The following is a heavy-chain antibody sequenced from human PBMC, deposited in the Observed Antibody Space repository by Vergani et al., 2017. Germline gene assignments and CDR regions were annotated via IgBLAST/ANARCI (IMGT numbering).Heavy chain of an antibody. J-gene: IGHJ6*03. CDR2: IYWNDDQ. Sequence: QITLKESGPTLVKPTQTLTLTCTFSGFSLNTRGVSVAWLRQPPGKALDCLALIYWNDDQHYSPSLNNRVTITKDTAKNQVVLTMTNMDYVDTGTYYCVYRKTEYGTTGCFYPFYYYYYMDVWGKGTTVTGSS. CDR1: GFSLNTRGVS. CDR3: VYRKTEYGTTGCFYPFYYYYYMDV. D-gene: IGHD1-7*01. V-gene: IGHV2-5*04.